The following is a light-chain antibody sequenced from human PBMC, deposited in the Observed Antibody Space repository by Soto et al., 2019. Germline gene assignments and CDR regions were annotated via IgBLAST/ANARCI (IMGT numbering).Light chain of an antibody. CDR2: GAS. J-gene: IGKJ4*01. Sequence: EIVLTQSPGTLSLSPGERATLSCRASQSVSSSYLAGYQQKPGQAPRLLIYGASSRATGIPDRFSGSGSGTDFTLTISRLEPEGCAVYYCQQYGSSPPLTFGGGTKVEIK. V-gene: IGKV3-20*01. CDR3: QQYGSSPPLT. CDR1: QSVSSSY.